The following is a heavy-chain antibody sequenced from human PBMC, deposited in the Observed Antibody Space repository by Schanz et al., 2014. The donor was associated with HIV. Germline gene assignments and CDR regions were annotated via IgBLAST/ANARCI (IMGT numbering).Heavy chain of an antibody. J-gene: IGHJ4*02. V-gene: IGHV4-34*11. CDR2: IYYTGST. Sequence: QVQLQHWGAGLLKPSETLSLTCAVYGGSFSGYYWGWIRQPPGRGLEWIGYIYYTGSTNYNPSLKSRVTISVDTSKNQFSLKLSSVTAADTAVYYCASSQGAARAFDYWGQGTLVTVSS. D-gene: IGHD6-6*01. CDR3: ASSQGAARAFDY. CDR1: GGSFSGYY.